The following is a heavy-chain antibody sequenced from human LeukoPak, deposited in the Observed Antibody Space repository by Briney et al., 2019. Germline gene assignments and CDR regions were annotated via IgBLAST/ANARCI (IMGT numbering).Heavy chain of an antibody. CDR1: GFTISSYG. CDR2: IWYDGSNK. J-gene: IGHJ6*04. Sequence: LRLSSAASGFTISSYGMRWGRQAPARELEWLAVIWYDGSNKYYAASVKGRFTISRDNSKNTLYLQMNILRAADTAVYYCARDSVKYGSGRNGMDVWGKGTTVTVSS. V-gene: IGHV3-33*01. D-gene: IGHD3-10*01. CDR3: ARDSVKYGSGRNGMDV.